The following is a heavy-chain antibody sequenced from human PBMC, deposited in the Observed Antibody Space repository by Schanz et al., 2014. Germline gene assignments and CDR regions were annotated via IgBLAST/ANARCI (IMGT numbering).Heavy chain of an antibody. Sequence: VQLVESGGGLVKPGGSLRLSCAASGFTFSSYAMSWVRQAPGKGLEWVSGISGSGGSTYYADSVKGRFTISRDNSKNTLYLQMNSLRADDTAVFYCAKGMGYCSGGTCYDYYYYGLDVWGQGTTVTVAS. CDR3: AKGMGYCSGGTCYDYYYYGLDV. V-gene: IGHV3-23*04. CDR1: GFTFSSYA. J-gene: IGHJ6*02. CDR2: ISGSGGST. D-gene: IGHD2-15*01.